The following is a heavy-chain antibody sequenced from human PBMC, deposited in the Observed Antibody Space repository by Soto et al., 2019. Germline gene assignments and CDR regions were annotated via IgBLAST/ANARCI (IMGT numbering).Heavy chain of an antibody. CDR2: ISSSSSTI. J-gene: IGHJ3*02. CDR3: ARDTYGGNADAFDI. D-gene: IGHD2-15*01. Sequence: EVQLVESGGGLVQPGGSLRLSCAASGFTFSSYEMNWVRQAPGKGLEWVSYISSSSSTIYYADSVKGRFTISRDNAKNSLYLQMNSLRDEDTAVYYCARDTYGGNADAFDIWGQGTMVTVSS. CDR1: GFTFSSYE. V-gene: IGHV3-48*03.